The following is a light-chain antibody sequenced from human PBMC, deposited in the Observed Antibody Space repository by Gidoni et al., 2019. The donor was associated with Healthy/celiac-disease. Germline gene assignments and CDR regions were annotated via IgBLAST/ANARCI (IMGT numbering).Light chain of an antibody. J-gene: IGLJ2*01. CDR3: QAWDSSSYVV. Sequence: SYELTQPPSVSVSPGQTASITCSGDQLGDKYASWYQQKPGQSPVLLIYQDTKRPSGIPERFSGSNSGNTATLTISGTQAMDEADYYCQAWDSSSYVVFGGGTKLTVL. CDR1: QLGDKY. V-gene: IGLV3-1*01. CDR2: QDT.